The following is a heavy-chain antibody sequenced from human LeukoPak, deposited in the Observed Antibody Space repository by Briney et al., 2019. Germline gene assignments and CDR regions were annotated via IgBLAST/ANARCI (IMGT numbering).Heavy chain of an antibody. Sequence: SETLSLTCTVSGGSISSSSYYWGWIRQPPGKGLEWIGSIYYSGSTYYNPSLESRVTISVDTSKNQFSLKLSSVTAADTAVYYCARRPYCSSTSCYVGYYYYYMDVWGKGTTVTVSS. CDR1: GGSISSSSYY. J-gene: IGHJ6*03. CDR3: ARRPYCSSTSCYVGYYYYYMDV. CDR2: IYYSGST. D-gene: IGHD2-2*01. V-gene: IGHV4-39*01.